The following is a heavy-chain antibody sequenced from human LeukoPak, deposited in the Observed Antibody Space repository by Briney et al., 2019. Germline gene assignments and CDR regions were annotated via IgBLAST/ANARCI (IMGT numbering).Heavy chain of an antibody. CDR2: VNPNSGHT. J-gene: IGHJ4*02. D-gene: IGHD4-17*01. Sequence: ASVKVSCKASGYTFTSYDVNWVRQATGQGLEWMGWVNPNSGHTGYAQKFQGRVTMTTNTSISTAYMELSSLRSEDTAVYYCARDAATVTPCFDYWGQGTLVTVSS. CDR3: ARDAATVTPCFDY. V-gene: IGHV1-8*01. CDR1: GYTFTSYD.